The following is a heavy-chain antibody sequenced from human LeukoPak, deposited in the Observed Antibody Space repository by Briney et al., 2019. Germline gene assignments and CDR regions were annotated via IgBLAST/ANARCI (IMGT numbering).Heavy chain of an antibody. J-gene: IGHJ4*02. Sequence: ASVKVSCKASGYTFTGYYMHWVRQAPGQGLEWMGWISAYNGNTNYAQKLQGRVTMTTDTSTSTAYMELRSLRSDDTAVYYCAREIGQVTTYDYWGQGTLVTVSS. CDR1: GYTFTGYY. D-gene: IGHD4-17*01. CDR3: AREIGQVTTYDY. V-gene: IGHV1-18*04. CDR2: ISAYNGNT.